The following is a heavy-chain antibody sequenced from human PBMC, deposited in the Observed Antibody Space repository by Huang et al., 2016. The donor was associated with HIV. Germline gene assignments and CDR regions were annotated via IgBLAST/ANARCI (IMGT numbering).Heavy chain of an antibody. CDR2: SSWNSANI. CDR1: GFRFDNFA. D-gene: IGHD1-26*01. CDR3: VKGDIVGTANFFDY. J-gene: IGHJ4*02. Sequence: EVQLVESGGNLIQTGGFLRPACAASGFRFDNFAMYLGRQAPGKGLEWGSSSSWNSANIAYGDSVKGRFTISRDNARNSLDLQMNSLRPDDTALYYCVKGDIVGTANFFDYWGQGTQVSVSS. V-gene: IGHV3-9*01.